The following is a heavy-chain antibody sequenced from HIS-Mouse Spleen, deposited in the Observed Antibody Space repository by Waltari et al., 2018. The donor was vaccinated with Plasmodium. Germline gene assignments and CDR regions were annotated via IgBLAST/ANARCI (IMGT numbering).Heavy chain of an antibody. Sequence: EVQLVESGGGLVQPGGSLSLSCAAWGCTFSGYWRSWVRQAPGKGLEWVANIKHDGSDKYYVDSVKGRFTISRDNAKNSLYLQMNSLRAEDTAVYYCASSWYWYFDLWGRGTLVTVSS. CDR3: ASSWYWYFDL. V-gene: IGHV3-7*01. CDR2: IKHDGSDK. CDR1: GCTFSGYW. D-gene: IGHD6-13*01. J-gene: IGHJ2*01.